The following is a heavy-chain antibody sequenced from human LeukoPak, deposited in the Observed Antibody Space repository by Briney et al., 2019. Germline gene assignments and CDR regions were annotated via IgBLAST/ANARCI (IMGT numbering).Heavy chain of an antibody. D-gene: IGHD3-22*01. Sequence: ASVKVSCKGSVYTFTNYDINWLRQGTGQALGWMRWMNANSGKTGYAQKFQGRVTLTRNNSISTAYMELRSLRSEDTAVYYCARGVDSSSWYRFHYWGQGTLVTVSS. V-gene: IGHV1-8*03. CDR3: ARGVDSSSWYRFHY. J-gene: IGHJ4*02. CDR1: VYTFTNYD. CDR2: MNANSGKT.